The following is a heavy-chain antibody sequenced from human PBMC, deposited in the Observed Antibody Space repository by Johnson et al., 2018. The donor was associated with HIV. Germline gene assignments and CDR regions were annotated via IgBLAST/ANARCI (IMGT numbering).Heavy chain of an antibody. J-gene: IGHJ3*02. Sequence: VQLVESGGGLVQPGGSLRLSCAASGFTVSSNYMSWVGQAPGKGLEWVSLIYSGGSTYYGDSVKGRFTISRDNYKNTLYLQMNSLRAEDTAVYYCARDNPGYCSGGSCHDAFDIWGQGTMVTVSS. CDR3: ARDNPGYCSGGSCHDAFDI. CDR1: GFTVSSNY. CDR2: IYSGGST. V-gene: IGHV3-66*02. D-gene: IGHD2-15*01.